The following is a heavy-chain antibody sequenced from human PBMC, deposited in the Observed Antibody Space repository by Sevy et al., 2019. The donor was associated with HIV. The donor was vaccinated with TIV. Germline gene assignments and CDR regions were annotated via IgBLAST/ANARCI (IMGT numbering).Heavy chain of an antibody. D-gene: IGHD3-3*01. CDR1: GFTFSSYW. CDR2: IKQDGSEK. Sequence: GGSLRLSCAASGFTFSSYWMSWVRQAPGKGLEWVANIKQDGSEKYYVDSVKGRFTISRDNAKNSLYLQMNSLRAEDTAVYYCARDLWSGAIRLPSHYGMHVWGQGTTVTVSS. CDR3: ARDLWSGAIRLPSHYGMHV. J-gene: IGHJ6*02. V-gene: IGHV3-7*01.